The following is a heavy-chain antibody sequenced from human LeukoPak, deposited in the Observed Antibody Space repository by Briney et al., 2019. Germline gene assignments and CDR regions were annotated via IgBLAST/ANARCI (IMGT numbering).Heavy chain of an antibody. V-gene: IGHV3-53*01. CDR2: IYSGGST. Sequence: GGSLRLSCAASGFTVSSNYMSWVRQAPGKELEWVSVIYSGGSTYYADSVKGRFTISRDNSKNTLYLQMNSLRAEDTAVYYCARDPGSDAFDIWGQGTMVTVSS. CDR1: GFTVSSNY. J-gene: IGHJ3*02. CDR3: ARDPGSDAFDI. D-gene: IGHD7-27*01.